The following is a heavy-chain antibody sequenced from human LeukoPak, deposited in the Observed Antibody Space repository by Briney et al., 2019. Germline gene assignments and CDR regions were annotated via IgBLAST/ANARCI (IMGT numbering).Heavy chain of an antibody. CDR3: TFRQADGAFDI. CDR2: IRSKANSYAT. D-gene: IGHD6-25*01. V-gene: IGHV3-73*01. Sequence: PGGSLRLSCAASGFTFSGSAMHWVRQASGKGLEWVGRIRSKANSYATAYAASVKGRFTISRDDSKNTAYLQMNSLKTEDTAVYYCTFRQADGAFDIWGQGTMVTVSS. J-gene: IGHJ3*02. CDR1: GFTFSGSA.